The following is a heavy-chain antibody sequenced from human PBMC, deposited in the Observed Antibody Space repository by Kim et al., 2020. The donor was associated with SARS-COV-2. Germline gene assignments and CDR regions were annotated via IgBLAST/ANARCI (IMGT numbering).Heavy chain of an antibody. Sequence: SETLSLTCTVSGGSISSYYWSWIRQPAGKGLEWIGRIYTSGSTNYNPSLKSRVTMSVDTSKNQFSLKLSSVTAADTAVYYCARDEDSYGDYVCANWGQGTLVTVSS. J-gene: IGHJ4*02. CDR3: ARDEDSYGDYVCAN. D-gene: IGHD4-17*01. V-gene: IGHV4-4*07. CDR2: IYTSGST. CDR1: GGSISSYY.